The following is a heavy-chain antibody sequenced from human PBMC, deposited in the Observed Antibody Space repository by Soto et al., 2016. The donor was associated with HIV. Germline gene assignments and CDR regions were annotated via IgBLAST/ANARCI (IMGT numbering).Heavy chain of an antibody. CDR3: TRGVRDDHNSAGSFSIT. J-gene: IGHJ4*02. V-gene: IGHV3-74*01. Sequence: EVQLVESGGGLVQPGGSLRLSCAASGFTFSSYWMHWVRQAPGKGLVWVSGINRDKTTTNYADSVKGRFTISRDNVKNILYLQMNSLRAEDTALYYCTRGVRDDHNSAGSFSITWGQGTLLTVSS. D-gene: IGHD3-16*01. CDR1: GFTFSSYW. CDR2: INRDKTTT.